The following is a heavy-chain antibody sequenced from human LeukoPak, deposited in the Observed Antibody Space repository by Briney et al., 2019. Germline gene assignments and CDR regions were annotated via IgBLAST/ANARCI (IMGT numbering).Heavy chain of an antibody. Sequence: GRSLRLSCAASGFTFSSYAMHWVRQAPGKGLEWVAVISYDGSNKYYADSVKGRFTISRDNSKNTLYLQMNSLRAEDTAVYYCARGGNRFDSWGQGTLVTVSS. CDR3: ARGGNRFDS. CDR2: ISYDGSNK. J-gene: IGHJ5*01. V-gene: IGHV3-30-3*01. D-gene: IGHD1-14*01. CDR1: GFTFSSYA.